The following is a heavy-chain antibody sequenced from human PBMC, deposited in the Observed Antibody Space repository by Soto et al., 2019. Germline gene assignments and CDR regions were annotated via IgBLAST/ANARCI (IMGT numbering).Heavy chain of an antibody. Sequence: PGESLKISCKCSGYRFTNYWISWVRQMPGKGLEWMGRIDPSDSYTNYSPSFQGHVTISADKSISTAYLQWSSLKASDTAMYYCARGEATGSYWYGGMDVWGQGTTVTVSS. J-gene: IGHJ6*02. CDR2: IDPSDSYT. CDR3: ARGEATGSYWYGGMDV. D-gene: IGHD2-8*02. V-gene: IGHV5-10-1*01. CDR1: GYRFTNYW.